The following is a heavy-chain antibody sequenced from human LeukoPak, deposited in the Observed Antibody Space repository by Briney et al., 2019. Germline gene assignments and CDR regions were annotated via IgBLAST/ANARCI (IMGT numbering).Heavy chain of an antibody. V-gene: IGHV5-51*01. CDR3: TAAVHGTTWFDP. CDR1: GYSFTTYW. J-gene: IGHJ5*02. CDR2: IYPGDSDT. D-gene: IGHD6-13*01. Sequence: GESLKISCKGSGYSFTTYWIGWVRQMPGKGLEWMGIIYPGDSDTRYSLSFQGQVTISADKSINTAYLQWSSLKASDSVMYYCTAAVHGTTWFDPWGQGTLVTVSS.